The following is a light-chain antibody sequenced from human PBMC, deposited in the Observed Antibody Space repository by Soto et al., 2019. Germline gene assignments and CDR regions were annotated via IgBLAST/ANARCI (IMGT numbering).Light chain of an antibody. CDR2: EGT. Sequence: QSALTQPPSASGSPGQSVTISCTGTSSDVGRYDYVSWYRQEPGKAPKLIISEGTKRPSGVSNRFSGSGSGNTASLTISGLLAEDEADYYCSSYAGPFVIFGGGTKLTVL. CDR1: SSDVGRYDY. J-gene: IGLJ2*01. V-gene: IGLV2-8*01. CDR3: SSYAGPFVI.